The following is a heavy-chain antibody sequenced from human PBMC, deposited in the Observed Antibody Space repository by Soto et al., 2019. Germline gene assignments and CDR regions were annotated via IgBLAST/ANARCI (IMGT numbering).Heavy chain of an antibody. V-gene: IGHV1-8*01. CDR1: GYTFTSYD. D-gene: IGHD4-17*01. Sequence: QVQLVQSGAEVKKPGASVKVSCKASGYTFTSYDINWVRQATGQGLEWMGWMNPNSGNTGYAQKFRGRITITGNTYISTAYLELSTLTSEDAVLYYGTGSTNAYGDRHWGQGTLVTVSS. CDR2: MNPNSGNT. J-gene: IGHJ4*02. CDR3: TGSTNAYGDRH.